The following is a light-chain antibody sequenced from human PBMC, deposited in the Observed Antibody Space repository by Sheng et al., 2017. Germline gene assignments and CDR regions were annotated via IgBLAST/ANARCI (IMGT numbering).Light chain of an antibody. CDR3: QQYXSTPTT. J-gene: IGKJ1*01. CDR2: WAS. Sequence: DIVMTQSPDSLAVSLGERATINCKSSQSVLYSSNNKNYLAWYQQKPGQPPKLLIYWASTRESGVPDRFSGSGSGTDFTLTISSLQAEDVAVYYCQQYXSTPTTFGQGTKVEIK. CDR1: QSVLYSSNNKNY. V-gene: IGKV4-1*01.